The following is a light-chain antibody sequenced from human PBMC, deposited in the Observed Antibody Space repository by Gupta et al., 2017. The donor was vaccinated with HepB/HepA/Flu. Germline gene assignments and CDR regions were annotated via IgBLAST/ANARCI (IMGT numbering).Light chain of an antibody. J-gene: IGLJ3*02. CDR2: SVS. V-gene: IGLV2-14*01. CDR1: SSDIGGFDA. CDR3: SSFRSGLTLVV. Sequence: QSALTQPASVSGSIGQSITISCAGSSSDIGGFDAVSWYKQSPGKAPELLIYSVSNRPSGIYYRSSGSKSSNTASLTISGLQPEDEGTYYCSSFRSGLTLVVFGGGTKLTVL.